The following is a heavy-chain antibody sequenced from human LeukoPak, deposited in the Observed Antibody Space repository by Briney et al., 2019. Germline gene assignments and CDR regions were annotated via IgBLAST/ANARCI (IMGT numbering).Heavy chain of an antibody. J-gene: IGHJ4*02. Sequence: SVKVSCKASGGTFSSYAISWVRQAPGQGLEWMGGIIPIFGTANYAQKFQGRVTITADKSTSTAYMELSSLKSEDTAVYYCARDCSGGSCYQRRGFDYWGQGTLVTVSS. CDR1: GGTFSSYA. V-gene: IGHV1-69*06. CDR3: ARDCSGGSCYQRRGFDY. D-gene: IGHD2-15*01. CDR2: IIPIFGTA.